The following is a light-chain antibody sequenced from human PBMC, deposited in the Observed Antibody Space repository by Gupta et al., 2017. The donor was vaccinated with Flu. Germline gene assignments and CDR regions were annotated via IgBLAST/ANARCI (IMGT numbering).Light chain of an antibody. CDR3: QQSYSTPRT. CDR2: AAS. Sequence: IQMTQSPSSLSASVGDRVTITCRASQSISSYLNWYQQKPGKAPKLLIYAASSLQSGVPSRFRGSGSGTDCTLTISSLQPEDFATYYCQQSYSTPRTFGQGTKVEIK. J-gene: IGKJ1*01. CDR1: QSISSY. V-gene: IGKV1-39*01.